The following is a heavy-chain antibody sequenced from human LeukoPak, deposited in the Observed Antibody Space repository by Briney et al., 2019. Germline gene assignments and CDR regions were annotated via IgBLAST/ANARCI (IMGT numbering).Heavy chain of an antibody. Sequence: GGSQTLSCSASGFTFSTHAMYWVRQAPGKGLEYVSGISSNGGSTNYADSVKGRFTISRDNSKNTLYLQMSSLRAEDTAVYYCVKSDRPDYADFGLGSWAQGTLVTVSS. CDR2: ISSNGGST. D-gene: IGHD4-17*01. V-gene: IGHV3-64D*06. J-gene: IGHJ5*02. CDR1: GFTFSTHA. CDR3: VKSDRPDYADFGLGS.